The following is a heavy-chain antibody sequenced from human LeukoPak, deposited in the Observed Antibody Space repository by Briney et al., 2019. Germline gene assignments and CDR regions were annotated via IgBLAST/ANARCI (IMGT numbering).Heavy chain of an antibody. CDR2: INHSGST. J-gene: IGHJ5*02. CDR3: ARALRWFGELAPYNWFDP. CDR1: GGSFSGYY. D-gene: IGHD3-10*01. Sequence: PSETLSLTCAVYGGSFSGYYWSWIRQPPGKGLEWIGEINHSGSTNCNPSLKSRVTISVDTSKNQFSLKLSSVTAADTAVYYCARALRWFGELAPYNWFDPWGQGTLVTVSS. V-gene: IGHV4-34*01.